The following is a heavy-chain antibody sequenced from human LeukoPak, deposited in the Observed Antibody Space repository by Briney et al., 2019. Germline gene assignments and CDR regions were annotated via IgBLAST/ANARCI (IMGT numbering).Heavy chain of an antibody. CDR1: GFTFSSYE. CDR3: AHMKARSGGTFDI. V-gene: IGHV3-48*03. CDR2: ISSSGSTI. Sequence: GGSLRLSCAASGFTFSSYEMNWVRQAPGKGLEWVSYISSSGSTIYYADSVKGRFTISRDNAKNSLYLQMTSLRAEGTAVYYCAHMKARSGGTFDIWGQGTMVTVTS. J-gene: IGHJ3*02. D-gene: IGHD3-10*01.